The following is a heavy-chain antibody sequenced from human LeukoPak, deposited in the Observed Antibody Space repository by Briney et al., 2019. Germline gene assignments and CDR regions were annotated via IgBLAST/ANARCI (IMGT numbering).Heavy chain of an antibody. V-gene: IGHV1-2*02. Sequence: ASVKVSCKASGYTFTGYYMHWVRQAPGQGLEWMGWINPNSGGTNYAQKFQGRVTMTRDTSISTAYMELSRLRSDDTAVYYCARDYCSSTSCYTGGFDYWGQGTPGHRLL. D-gene: IGHD2-2*02. J-gene: IGHJ4*02. CDR1: GYTFTGYY. CDR2: INPNSGGT. CDR3: ARDYCSSTSCYTGGFDY.